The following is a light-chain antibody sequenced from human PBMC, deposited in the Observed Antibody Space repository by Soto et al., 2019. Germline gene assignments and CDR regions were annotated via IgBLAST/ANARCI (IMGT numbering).Light chain of an antibody. CDR3: RAFTAPTFA. CDR1: SSDVGGNKY. CDR2: DVS. J-gene: IGLJ1*01. V-gene: IGLV2-14*03. Sequence: QSVLTQPASVSGSPGQSITISCTGTSSDVGGNKYVSWYQHYPGKAPKLMICDVSNRPSGVSNRFSGSKSGNTASLTISGLRAEDGADYYSRAFTAPTFAFGTGTKLTVL.